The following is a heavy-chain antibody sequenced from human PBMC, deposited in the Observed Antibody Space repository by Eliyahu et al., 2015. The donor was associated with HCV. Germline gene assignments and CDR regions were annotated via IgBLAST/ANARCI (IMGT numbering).Heavy chain of an antibody. J-gene: IGHJ4*02. D-gene: IGHD1-14*01. Sequence: DVQLVXSGGGXIQPGXSLRLSCAASGXTVSNNYMSWXRQAPGKGLEWVSEIYSSGATFYADSVKGRFTISRDNSKNTLYLQLNSLRAEDTAMYFCATTDKYKAPPNYWGQGTLVTVSS. V-gene: IGHV3-53*01. CDR1: GXTVSNNY. CDR2: IYSSGAT. CDR3: ATTDKYKAPPNY.